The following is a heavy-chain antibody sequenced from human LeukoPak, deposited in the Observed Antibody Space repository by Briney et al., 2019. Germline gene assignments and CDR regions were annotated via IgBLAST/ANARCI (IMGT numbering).Heavy chain of an antibody. Sequence: PGGSLRLSCAASGFTFSNAWMNWVRQAAGKVLEWVGRIKSKTDGGTTDYAAPVKGRFTISRDDSKNTLYLQMNSLKTEDTAVYYCTTDTDIVATTSPDYWGQGTLVTVSS. CDR3: TTDTDIVATTSPDY. CDR1: GFTFSNAW. CDR2: IKSKTDGGTT. J-gene: IGHJ4*02. V-gene: IGHV3-15*01. D-gene: IGHD5-12*01.